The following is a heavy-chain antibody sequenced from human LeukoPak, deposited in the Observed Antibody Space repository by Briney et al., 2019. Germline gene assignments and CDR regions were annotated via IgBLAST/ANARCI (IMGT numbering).Heavy chain of an antibody. CDR3: ARDGGFFDY. D-gene: IGHD3-16*01. Sequence: SETLSLTCTVSGGSISSSSYYWGWIRQPPGKGLEWIGSIYYNGSTYYNPSLKGRVTISVDTSKNQFSLKLSSVTAADTAVYYCARDGGFFDYWGQGTLVTVSS. CDR1: GGSISSSSYY. CDR2: IYYNGST. J-gene: IGHJ4*02. V-gene: IGHV4-39*02.